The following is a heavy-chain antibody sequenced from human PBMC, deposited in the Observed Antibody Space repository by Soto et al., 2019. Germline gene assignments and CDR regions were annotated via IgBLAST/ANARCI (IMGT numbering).Heavy chain of an antibody. Sequence: SLAPSCAAAGLTLRSYAMHWFRQSPGKGLEWVAVISYEGSNQYYADSVKGRFTVYRDNSKKTLYVQMNSLRAEDTAVYYCVKAQKQLLRGIKTYHYTAMDVWGHGTSVTVS. CDR2: ISYEGSNQ. CDR1: GLTLRSYA. D-gene: IGHD6-13*01. J-gene: IGHJ6*02. CDR3: VKAQKQLLRGIKTYHYTAMDV. V-gene: IGHV3-30*04.